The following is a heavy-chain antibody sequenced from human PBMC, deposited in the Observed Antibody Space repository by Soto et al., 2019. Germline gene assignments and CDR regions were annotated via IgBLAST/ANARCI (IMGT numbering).Heavy chain of an antibody. V-gene: IGHV3-23*01. D-gene: IGHD6-19*01. CDR2: ISGSGVST. CDR1: QFTFSTYA. Sequence: EVQLLESGGGLVQPGGSLRLSCGASQFTFSTYAMSWVRQAPGKGLEWVSAISGSGVSTYYADSVKGRLTISRDNSKNTRYLQMNRLRAEDTAVYYCGKGWGRGWYPTANWFDPWGQGTLVTVSS. CDR3: GKGWGRGWYPTANWFDP. J-gene: IGHJ5*02.